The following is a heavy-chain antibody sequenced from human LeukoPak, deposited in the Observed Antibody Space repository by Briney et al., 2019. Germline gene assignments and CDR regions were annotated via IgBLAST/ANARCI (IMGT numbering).Heavy chain of an antibody. CDR2: INHSGST. CDR3: ARGEKRIKAGAFDI. CDR1: GGSFSGYY. Sequence: KTSETLSLTCAVYGGSFSGYYWSWIRQPPGKGLEWIGEINHSGSTNYNPSLKSRVTISVDTSKNQFSLKLSSVTAADTAVYYCARGEKRIKAGAFDIWGQGTMVTVSS. J-gene: IGHJ3*02. D-gene: IGHD2-15*01. V-gene: IGHV4-34*01.